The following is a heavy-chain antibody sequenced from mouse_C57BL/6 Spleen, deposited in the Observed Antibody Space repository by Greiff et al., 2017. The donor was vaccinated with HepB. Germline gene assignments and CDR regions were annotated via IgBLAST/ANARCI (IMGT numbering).Heavy chain of an antibody. V-gene: IGHV5-17*01. CDR3: ARSYGSSYWYFDV. J-gene: IGHJ1*03. D-gene: IGHD1-1*01. CDR1: GFTFSDYG. CDR2: ISSGSSTI. Sequence: EVKLMESGGGLVKPGGSLKLSCAASGFTFSDYGMHWVRQAPEKGLEWVAYISSGSSTIYYADTVKGRFTISRDNAKNTLFLQMISLRSEDTAMYYCARSYGSSYWYFDVWGTGTTVTVSS.